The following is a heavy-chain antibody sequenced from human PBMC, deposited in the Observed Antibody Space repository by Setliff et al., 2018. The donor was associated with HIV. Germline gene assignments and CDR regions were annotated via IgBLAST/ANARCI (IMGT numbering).Heavy chain of an antibody. D-gene: IGHD6-6*01. Sequence: PGGSLRLSCAASGFPFSSYSMNWFRQAPGKGLEWVSYISGSFGSIYHADSVKGRFTVSRDNAKNSLYMQMNHLRVEDTAVYYCARGGRSLAAQTWFDPWGQGTLVTVSS. CDR3: ARGGRSLAAQTWFDP. J-gene: IGHJ5*02. CDR1: GFPFSSYS. V-gene: IGHV3-48*01. CDR2: ISGSFGSI.